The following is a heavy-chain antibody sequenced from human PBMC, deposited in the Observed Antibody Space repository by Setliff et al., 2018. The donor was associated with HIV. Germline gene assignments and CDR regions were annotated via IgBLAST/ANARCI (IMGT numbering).Heavy chain of an antibody. Sequence: SETLSLTCTVYGGFIKNSNYYWGWIRQPPGKGLEWIGNIHYSGSTYYNPSLKSRVTISVDTSKNQFSLSLTSVTAADTAVYYCARSTVGAGASFPWGRGTLVTVSS. D-gene: IGHD1-26*01. CDR1: GGFIKNSNYY. J-gene: IGHJ5*02. CDR3: ARSTVGAGASFP. CDR2: IHYSGST. V-gene: IGHV4-39*07.